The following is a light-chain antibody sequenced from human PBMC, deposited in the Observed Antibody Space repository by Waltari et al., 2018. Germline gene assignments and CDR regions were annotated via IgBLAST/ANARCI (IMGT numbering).Light chain of an antibody. Sequence: RASHAINTFLAWCQQKPGKAPRSQIYAASNLQSRVSSNFSGSGSGTNVTESISSLQPEDCATYYCRQNNSFPPTFGGGTRVE. V-gene: IGKV1-16*02. CDR3: RQNNSFPPT. J-gene: IGKJ4*02. CDR2: AAS. CDR1: HAINTF.